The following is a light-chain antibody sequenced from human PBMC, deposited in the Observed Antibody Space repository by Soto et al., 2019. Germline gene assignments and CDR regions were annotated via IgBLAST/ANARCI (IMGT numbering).Light chain of an antibody. CDR2: AAS. Sequence: DIQMTQSPSSLSASVGDRVTITCRASQDIRNDLGWYQQIPGKAPKRLIYAASSLQSGVPSRFSGSGYGTEFTLTISSLQPEDFATYYCLQHNSYPRAFGQGTKVEIK. CDR1: QDIRND. CDR3: LQHNSYPRA. V-gene: IGKV1-17*01. J-gene: IGKJ1*01.